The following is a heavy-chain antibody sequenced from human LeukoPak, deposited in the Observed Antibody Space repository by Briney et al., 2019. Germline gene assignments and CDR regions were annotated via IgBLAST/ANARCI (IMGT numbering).Heavy chain of an antibody. V-gene: IGHV3-74*03. J-gene: IGHJ5*02. Sequence: PGGSLRLSCAASGITFSGHWMHWVRQTPGKGLVWVSRINGDGTRTAYADSVKGRFSISRDNAKNTLFLQMNSLRADDTALYYCARVELEPSTHPCDPWGQGTLVTVSS. CDR1: GITFSGHW. D-gene: IGHD1-7*01. CDR3: ARVELEPSTHPCDP. CDR2: INGDGTRT.